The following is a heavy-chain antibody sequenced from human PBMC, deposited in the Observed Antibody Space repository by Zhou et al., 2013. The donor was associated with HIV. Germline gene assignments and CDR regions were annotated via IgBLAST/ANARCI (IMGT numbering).Heavy chain of an antibody. Sequence: QVQLVQSGAEVKKPGSSVKVSCKASGDTFSSYAISWVRQAPGQGLEWMGGIIPIFGTANYAQKFQGRVTITADDSTSTAYMELSSLRSEDTAMYYCAREVYFDWLSGTTGYFDLWGRGTWSLSPQ. D-gene: IGHD3-9*01. V-gene: IGHV1-69*12. CDR1: GDTFSSYA. CDR2: IIPIFGTA. CDR3: AREVYFDWLSGTTGYFDL. J-gene: IGHJ2*01.